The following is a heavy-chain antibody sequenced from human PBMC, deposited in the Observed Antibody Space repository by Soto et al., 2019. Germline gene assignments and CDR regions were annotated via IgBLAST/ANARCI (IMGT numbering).Heavy chain of an antibody. CDR1: GFTFNTYG. Sequence: QVQLVESGGGVVQPGGSLRLSCTTSGFTFNTYGMHWVRQAPGKGLEWVAIIWYDGSNKYYADSVKGRFTISRDNYKNTLYLQMNSLRAEDTALYYCARSDCTGAYCYSWPFNYGVDVW. J-gene: IGHJ6*01. CDR2: IWYDGSNK. D-gene: IGHD2-21*02. V-gene: IGHV3-33*08. CDR3: ARSDCTGAYCYSWPFNYGVDV.